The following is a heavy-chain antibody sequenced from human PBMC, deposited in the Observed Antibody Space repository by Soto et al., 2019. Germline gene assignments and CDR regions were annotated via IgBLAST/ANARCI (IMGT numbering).Heavy chain of an antibody. CDR1: GYTFTSYA. CDR3: ARAGVRFLQLYIPLDY. J-gene: IGHJ4*02. D-gene: IGHD3-3*01. V-gene: IGHV1-3*01. CDR2: IDAGNGNT. Sequence: ASVKVSCKASGYTFTSYAMHWVRQAPGQRLEWMGWIDAGNGNTKYSQKFQGRVTITRDTSASTAYMELSSLRSEDTAVYYCARAGVRFLQLYIPLDYWGQGTLVTVSS.